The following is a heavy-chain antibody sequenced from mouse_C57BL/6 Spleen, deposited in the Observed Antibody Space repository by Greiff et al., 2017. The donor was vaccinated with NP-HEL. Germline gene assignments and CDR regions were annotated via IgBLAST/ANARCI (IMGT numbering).Heavy chain of an antibody. CDR1: GFSLSTFGMG. CDR3: ARIARNPYYSNPNWYFDV. J-gene: IGHJ1*03. Sequence: QVQLKESGPGILQPSQTLSLTCSFSGFSLSTFGMGVGWIRQPSGKGLEWLAHIWWDDDKYYNPAMKSRLTISKDTSKNQVFLKIANVDTADTATYYCARIARNPYYSNPNWYFDVWGTGTTVTVSS. D-gene: IGHD2-5*01. CDR2: IWWDDDK. V-gene: IGHV8-8*01.